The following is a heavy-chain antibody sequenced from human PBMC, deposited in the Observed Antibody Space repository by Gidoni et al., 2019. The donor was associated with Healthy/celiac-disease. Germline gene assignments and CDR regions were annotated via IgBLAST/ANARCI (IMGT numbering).Heavy chain of an antibody. CDR3: ARNSRGYSYGLGGMDV. D-gene: IGHD5-18*01. V-gene: IGHV1-69*01. CDR1: GSTFSSYA. CDR2: IIPIFGTA. J-gene: IGHJ6*02. Sequence: QVQLVQSGAEVKKPGSSVKVSCKASGSTFSSYAISWVRQAPGQGLEWMGGIIPIFGTANYAQKFQGRVTITADESTSTAYMELSSLRSEDTAVYYCARNSRGYSYGLGGMDVWGQGTTVTVSS.